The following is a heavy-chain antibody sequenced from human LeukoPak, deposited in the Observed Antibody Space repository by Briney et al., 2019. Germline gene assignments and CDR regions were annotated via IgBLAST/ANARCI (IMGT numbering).Heavy chain of an antibody. Sequence: QTGGSLRLSCAASGFTFSSYAMSWVRQAAGKGLEWVSVIYSGGSTYYADSVEGRFTISRDNSKNTVYLQMNSLRAEDTAVYYCARCEYYDSGFDYWGQGTLVTVSS. CDR2: IYSGGST. J-gene: IGHJ4*02. CDR3: ARCEYYDSGFDY. D-gene: IGHD3-22*01. CDR1: GFTFSSYA. V-gene: IGHV3-53*01.